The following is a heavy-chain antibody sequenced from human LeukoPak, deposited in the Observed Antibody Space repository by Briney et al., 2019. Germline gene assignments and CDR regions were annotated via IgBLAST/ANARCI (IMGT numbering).Heavy chain of an antibody. CDR1: GYSFTSYW. CDR3: ARVGYDSSGYYIHFDY. D-gene: IGHD3-22*01. J-gene: IGHJ4*02. Sequence: GESLKISCKGSGYSFTSYWIGWVRQVPGKGLEWMGIIYPGDSDTRYSPSFQGQVTISADKSISTAYLQWSSLKASDTAMYYCARVGYDSSGYYIHFDYWGQGTLVTVSS. CDR2: IYPGDSDT. V-gene: IGHV5-51*01.